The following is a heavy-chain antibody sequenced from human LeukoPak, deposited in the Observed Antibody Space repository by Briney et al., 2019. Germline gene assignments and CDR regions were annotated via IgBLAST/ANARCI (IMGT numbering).Heavy chain of an antibody. J-gene: IGHJ4*02. D-gene: IGHD3-10*01. Sequence: GGSLRLSCAASGFSFSTYAMTWVRQAPGRGLEWVSAIDGSGRYIYYRDSVQGRFTNSRDNSKNTLFLQMNSLTAEDSAVYYCAKNYGPGNAFYDYSGQGVLVTVSS. CDR1: GFSFSTYA. CDR3: AKNYGPGNAFYDY. V-gene: IGHV3-23*01. CDR2: IDGSGRYI.